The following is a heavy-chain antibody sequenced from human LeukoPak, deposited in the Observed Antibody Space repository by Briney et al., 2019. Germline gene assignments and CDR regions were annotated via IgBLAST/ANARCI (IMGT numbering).Heavy chain of an antibody. D-gene: IGHD5-24*01. CDR2: INSDGSST. CDR1: GFTFSSYW. V-gene: IGHV3-74*01. Sequence: GGSLRLSCAASGFTFSSYWMHWARQAPGKGLVWVSRINSDGSSTSYADSVKGRFTISRDNAKNTLYLQMNSLRAEDTAVYYCARGNPRDGYNDYFDYWGQGTLVTVSS. CDR3: ARGNPRDGYNDYFDY. J-gene: IGHJ4*02.